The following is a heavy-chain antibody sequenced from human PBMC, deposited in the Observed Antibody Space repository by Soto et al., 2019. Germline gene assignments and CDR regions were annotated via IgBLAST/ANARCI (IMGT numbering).Heavy chain of an antibody. D-gene: IGHD3-22*01. Sequence: SVKVSCKASGGTFSSYAISWVRQAPGQGLEWMGGIIPIFGTANYAQKFQGIVTITADKSTSTAYMELSSLRSEDTAVYYCAANYYDSSGYYYALFDYWGQGTLVTVSS. CDR2: IIPIFGTA. CDR3: AANYYDSSGYYYALFDY. CDR1: GGTFSSYA. V-gene: IGHV1-69*06. J-gene: IGHJ4*02.